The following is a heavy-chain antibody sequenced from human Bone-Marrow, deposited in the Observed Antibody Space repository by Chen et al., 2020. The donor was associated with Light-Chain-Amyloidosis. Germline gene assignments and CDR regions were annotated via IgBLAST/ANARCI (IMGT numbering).Heavy chain of an antibody. V-gene: IGHV3-21*01. D-gene: IGHD3-10*01. J-gene: IGHJ6*03. Sequence: LLESGGGLVQPGGSLRLSCAASGFTFRNYAMSWVRQAPGKGLEWVSSITGGGTSINYADSVRDRFTISGDNARNSLYLQMNSLRAEDTAVYYCAREGRYITMVRGVIRYYYYMDVWGKGTTVTDSS. CDR2: ITGGGTSI. CDR3: AREGRYITMVRGVIRYYYYMDV. CDR1: GFTFRNYA.